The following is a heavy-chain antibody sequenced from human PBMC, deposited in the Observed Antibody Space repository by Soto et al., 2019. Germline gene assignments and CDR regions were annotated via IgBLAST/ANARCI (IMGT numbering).Heavy chain of an antibody. D-gene: IGHD1-26*01. CDR1: GGSISSSSYY. CDR3: ARGPGIKVGAATRYYYYMDV. V-gene: IGHV4-39*01. Sequence: SETLSLTCTVSGGSISSSSYYWGWIRQPPGKGLEWIGSIYYSGSTYYNPSLKSRVTISVDTSKNQFSLKLSSVTAADTAVYYCARGPGIKVGAATRYYYYMDVWGKGTTVTVSS. CDR2: IYYSGST. J-gene: IGHJ6*03.